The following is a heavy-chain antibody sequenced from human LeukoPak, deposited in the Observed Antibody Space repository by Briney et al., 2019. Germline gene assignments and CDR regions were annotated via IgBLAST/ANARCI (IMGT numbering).Heavy chain of an antibody. V-gene: IGHV3-30*18. CDR3: AKAPNLDYYYYGMDV. CDR2: ISYDGSNK. J-gene: IGHJ6*02. CDR1: GFTFSSYG. Sequence: GGSLRLSCAASGFTFSSYGMHWDRQAPGKGLEWVAVISYDGSNKYYADSVKGRFTISRDNSKNTLYLQMNSLRAEDTAVYYCAKAPNLDYYYYGMDVWGQGTTVTVSS.